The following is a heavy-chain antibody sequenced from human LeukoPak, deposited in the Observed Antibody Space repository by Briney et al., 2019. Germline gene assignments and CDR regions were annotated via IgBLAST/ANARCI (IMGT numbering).Heavy chain of an antibody. D-gene: IGHD2-2*02. CDR1: GFTFDDYA. J-gene: IGHJ4*02. CDR3: AKVLLLCSSTSCYTGGFDY. Sequence: GGSLRLSCAASGFTFDDYAMHWARQAPGKGLEWVSGISWNSGSIGYADSVKGRFTISRDNAKNSLYLQMNSLRAEDTASYYCAKVLLLCSSTSCYTGGFDYWGQGTLVTVSS. CDR2: ISWNSGSI. V-gene: IGHV3-9*01.